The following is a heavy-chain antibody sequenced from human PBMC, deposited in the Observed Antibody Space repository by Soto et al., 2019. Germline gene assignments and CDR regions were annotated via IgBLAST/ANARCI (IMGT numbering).Heavy chain of an antibody. Sequence: PGGSLRLSCAASGFTFSSYEMNWVRQAPGKGLEWVSYISSSSSYIYYADSVKGRFTISRDNAKNSLYLQMNSLRAEDTAVYYCARDGRGSSGRTKGGGGYYYYGMDVWGQGTTVTVSS. D-gene: IGHD6-19*01. V-gene: IGHV3-21*05. J-gene: IGHJ6*02. CDR3: ARDGRGSSGRTKGGGGYYYYGMDV. CDR2: ISSSSSYI. CDR1: GFTFSSYE.